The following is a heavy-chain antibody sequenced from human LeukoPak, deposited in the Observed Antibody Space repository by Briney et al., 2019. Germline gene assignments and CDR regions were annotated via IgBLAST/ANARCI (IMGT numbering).Heavy chain of an antibody. CDR3: CLRYCSGGSCPQAARFDP. V-gene: IGHV1-69*05. J-gene: IGHJ5*02. CDR2: IIPIFGTA. D-gene: IGHD2-15*01. CDR1: GGTFSSYA. Sequence: AASVRVSCKASGGTFSSYAISWVRQAPGQGLEWMGGIIPIFGTANYAQKFQGRVTITTDESTSTAYMELSSLRFEDTAVYYCCLRYCSGGSCPQAARFDPWGQGTLVTVSS.